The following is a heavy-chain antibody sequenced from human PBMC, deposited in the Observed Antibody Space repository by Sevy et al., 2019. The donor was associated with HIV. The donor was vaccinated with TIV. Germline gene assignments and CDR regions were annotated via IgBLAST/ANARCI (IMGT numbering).Heavy chain of an antibody. CDR3: AREGGGYGDYAGFDY. CDR1: GFTFSSYA. J-gene: IGHJ4*02. D-gene: IGHD4-17*01. V-gene: IGHV3-30-3*01. CDR2: ISYDGSNK. Sequence: GGSLRLSCAASGFTFSSYAMHWVRQAPGKGLERVAVISYDGSNKYYADSVKGRFTISRDNSKNTLYLQMNSLRAEDTAVYYCAREGGGYGDYAGFDYWGQGTLVTVSS.